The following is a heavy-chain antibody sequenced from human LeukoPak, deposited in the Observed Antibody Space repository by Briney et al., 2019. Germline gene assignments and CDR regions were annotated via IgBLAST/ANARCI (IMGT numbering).Heavy chain of an antibody. CDR2: ISAYNGNT. CDR3: ALVVAAPDAFDI. V-gene: IGHV1-18*04. CDR1: GYTFTGYY. J-gene: IGHJ3*02. D-gene: IGHD2-15*01. Sequence: GASVKVSCKASGYTFTGYYMHWVRQAPGQGLEWMGWISAYNGNTNYAQKLQGRVTMTTDTSTSTAYMELRSLRSDDTAVYYCALVVAAPDAFDIWGQGTMVTVSS.